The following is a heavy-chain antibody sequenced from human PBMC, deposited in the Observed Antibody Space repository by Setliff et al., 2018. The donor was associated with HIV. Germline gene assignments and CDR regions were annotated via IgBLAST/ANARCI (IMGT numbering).Heavy chain of an antibody. Sequence: PSETLSLTCAVYGGPLSGHYWSWIRQPPGQGLEWIGETSHSGKTNYNPSLKSRVTISVDTSKNQFSLKLTSVTAADTAVYYCASTGHIEIDPLQPFEIWGQGTMVTVSS. D-gene: IGHD5-12*01. V-gene: IGHV4-34*01. CDR3: ASTGHIEIDPLQPFEI. CDR1: GGPLSGHY. J-gene: IGHJ3*02. CDR2: TSHSGKT.